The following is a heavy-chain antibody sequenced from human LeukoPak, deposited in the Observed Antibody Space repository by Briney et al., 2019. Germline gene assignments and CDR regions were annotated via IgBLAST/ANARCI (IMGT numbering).Heavy chain of an antibody. Sequence: GGSLRLSCAASGFTFSSYWMSWVRQAPGKGLEWVANIKQDGSERYYVDSVKGRFTISRDNAKNSLYLEMNSLRVEDTAVYYCARAYYYDSSGYPYYFDYWGQGTLVTVSS. J-gene: IGHJ4*02. CDR3: ARAYYYDSSGYPYYFDY. CDR2: IKQDGSER. CDR1: GFTFSSYW. D-gene: IGHD3-22*01. V-gene: IGHV3-7*01.